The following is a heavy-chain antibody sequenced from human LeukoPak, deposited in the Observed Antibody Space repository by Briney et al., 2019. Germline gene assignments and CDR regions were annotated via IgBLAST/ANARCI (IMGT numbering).Heavy chain of an antibody. CDR1: GSSITSYY. J-gene: IGHJ3*02. D-gene: IGHD1/OR15-1a*01. CDR2: IYYSGDT. Sequence: PSEPLSLTCTVSGSSITSYYWSWIRQPTGKGQEWIAYIYYSGDTNYNPSFKGRVTISVDTSKNQFSLKLSSVTAADTAIYYCARQPSGTAAFDIWGQGTRVTVP. V-gene: IGHV4-59*08. CDR3: ARQPSGTAAFDI.